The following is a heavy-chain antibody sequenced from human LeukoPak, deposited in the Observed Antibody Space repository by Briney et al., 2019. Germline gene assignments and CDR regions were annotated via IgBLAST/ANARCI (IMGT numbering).Heavy chain of an antibody. J-gene: IGHJ4*02. CDR3: ARGPGIAAAGTIDY. D-gene: IGHD6-13*01. CDR2: IYYSGST. Sequence: SETLSLTCTVSGGFISSYYWSWIRQPPGKGLEWIGYIYYSGSTNYNPSLKSRATISVDTSKNQFSLKLSSVTAADTAVYYCARGPGIAAAGTIDYWGQGTLVTVSS. V-gene: IGHV4-59*01. CDR1: GGFISSYY.